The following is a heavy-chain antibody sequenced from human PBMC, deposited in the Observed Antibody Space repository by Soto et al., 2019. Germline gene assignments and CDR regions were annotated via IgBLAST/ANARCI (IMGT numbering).Heavy chain of an antibody. CDR1: GYTFTSYC. D-gene: IGHD2-2*01. V-gene: IGHV1-18*01. CDR2: ISAYNGNT. CDR3: ASSDCSSTSCYPDYYYGMDV. Sequence: ASVKVSCKASGYTFTSYCMSWVRQAPGQGLEWMGWISAYNGNTNYAQKLQGRVTMTTDTSTSTAYMELRSLRSDDTAVYYCASSDCSSTSCYPDYYYGMDVWGQGTTVTVSS. J-gene: IGHJ6*02.